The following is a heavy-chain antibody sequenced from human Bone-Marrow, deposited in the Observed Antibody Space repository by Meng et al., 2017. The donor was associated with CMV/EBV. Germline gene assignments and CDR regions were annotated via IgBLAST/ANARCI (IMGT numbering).Heavy chain of an antibody. CDR3: TTPYCSSTSCSPLYYYYYGMDV. D-gene: IGHD2-2*01. V-gene: IGHV3-15*01. Sequence: GESLKISCAVSGFTFSNAWMSWVRQAPGKGLEWVGRIKSKTDGGTTDYAAPVKGRFTISRDDSKNTLYLQMNSLKTEDTAVYYCTTPYCSSTSCSPLYYYYYGMDVWRQGTTVTVSS. CDR1: GFTFSNAW. J-gene: IGHJ6*02. CDR2: IKSKTDGGTT.